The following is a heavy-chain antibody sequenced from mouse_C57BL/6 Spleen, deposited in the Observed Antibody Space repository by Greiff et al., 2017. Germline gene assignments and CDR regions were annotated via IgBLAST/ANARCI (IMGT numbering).Heavy chain of an antibody. D-gene: IGHD2-4*01. CDR2: IDPETGGT. CDR3: TRDYDEGAMGC. J-gene: IGHJ4*01. CDR1: GYTFTDYE. V-gene: IGHV1-15*01. Sequence: QVQLKESGAELVRPGASVTLSCKASGYTFTDYEMHWVKQTPVHGLEWIGAIDPETGGTAYNQKFKGKAILTADKSSSTAYMELRSLTYEDSAVYYCTRDYDEGAMGCWGQGTSVTDTS.